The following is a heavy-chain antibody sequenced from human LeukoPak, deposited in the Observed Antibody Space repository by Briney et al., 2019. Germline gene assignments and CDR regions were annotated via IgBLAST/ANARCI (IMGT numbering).Heavy chain of an antibody. CDR3: ARGRTINWFDP. CDR1: GGSISSGDYY. CDR2: IYYSGST. J-gene: IGHJ5*02. Sequence: SETLSLTCTVSGGSISSGDYYWSWIRQPPGKGLEWIGYIYYSGSTYYNPSLKSRVTISVDTSKNQFSLKLSSVTAADTAVYYCARGRTINWFDPWGQGTLVTVSS. D-gene: IGHD3-10*01. V-gene: IGHV4-30-4*01.